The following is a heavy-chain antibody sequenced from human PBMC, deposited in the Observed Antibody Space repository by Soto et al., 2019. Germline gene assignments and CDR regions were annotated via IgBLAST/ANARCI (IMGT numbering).Heavy chain of an antibody. V-gene: IGHV1-46*03. CDR3: SRVDPGETSPFDS. CDR1: GYIFTSYY. J-gene: IGHJ4*02. CDR2: INPFDGSR. D-gene: IGHD3-10*01. Sequence: GASVKVSCKASGYIFTSYYIHWVRQAPGQGLEWMGWINPFDGSRMFAQSFQGRVTMTRDTSTSTVYMEVSSLRSEDTAVYYCSRVDPGETSPFDSWGQGTLVTVSS.